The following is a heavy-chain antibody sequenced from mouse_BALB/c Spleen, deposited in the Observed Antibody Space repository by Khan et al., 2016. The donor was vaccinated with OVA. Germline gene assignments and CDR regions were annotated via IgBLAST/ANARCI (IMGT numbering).Heavy chain of an antibody. CDR3: ARSGTISTVVSTDFDY. CDR2: IKYSGIT. Sequence: EVQLQESGPGLVKPSQSLSLTCTVTGYSITSDFAWNWIRQFPGNKLEWMGYIKYSGITSYNPSLKSRFSITRNTSKNQFFLQLSSVTTEDTATYYGARSGTISTVVSTDFDYWGQGTTLTVSS. J-gene: IGHJ2*01. CDR1: GYSITSDFA. V-gene: IGHV3-2*02. D-gene: IGHD1-1*01.